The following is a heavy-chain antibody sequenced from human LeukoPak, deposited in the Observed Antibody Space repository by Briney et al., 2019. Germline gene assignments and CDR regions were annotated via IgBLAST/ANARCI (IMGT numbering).Heavy chain of an antibody. CDR2: ISAYNGNT. J-gene: IGHJ3*02. D-gene: IGHD3-10*01. CDR1: GYTFTSYG. V-gene: IGHV1-18*01. Sequence: ASVKVSCTASGYTFTSYGISWVRQAPGQGLEWMGWISAYNGNTNYAQKPQGRVTMTTDTSTSTAYMELRSLRSDDTAVYYCARDKIEGLWFGESNVFFDILGQGTMVTVSS. CDR3: ARDKIEGLWFGESNVFFDI.